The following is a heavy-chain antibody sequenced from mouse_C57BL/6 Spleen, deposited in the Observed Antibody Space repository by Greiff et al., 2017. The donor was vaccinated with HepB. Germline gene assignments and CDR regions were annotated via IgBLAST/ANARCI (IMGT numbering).Heavy chain of an antibody. D-gene: IGHD2-1*01. J-gene: IGHJ2*01. CDR2: INPNNGGT. V-gene: IGHV1-18*01. CDR1: GYTFTDYN. Sequence: VHVKQSGPELVKPGASVKIPCKASGYTFTDYNMDWVKQSHGKSLEWIGDINPNNGGTIYNQKFKGKATLTVDKSSSTAYMELRSLTSEDTAVYYCARLGDGNYYFDYWGQGTTLTVSS. CDR3: ARLGDGNYYFDY.